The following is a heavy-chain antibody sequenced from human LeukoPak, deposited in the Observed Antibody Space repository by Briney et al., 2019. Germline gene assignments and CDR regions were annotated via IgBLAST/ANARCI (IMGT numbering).Heavy chain of an antibody. V-gene: IGHV4-4*02. Sequence: SETLSLTCAVPGGSISSSNWWSWVRQPPGKGLEWIGEIYHSGSTNYNPSLKSRVTISVDKSKNQFSLKLSSVTAADTAVYYCARSRQWLVMKAFDIWGQGTMVTVSS. CDR1: GGSISSSNW. CDR3: ARSRQWLVMKAFDI. J-gene: IGHJ3*02. D-gene: IGHD6-19*01. CDR2: IYHSGST.